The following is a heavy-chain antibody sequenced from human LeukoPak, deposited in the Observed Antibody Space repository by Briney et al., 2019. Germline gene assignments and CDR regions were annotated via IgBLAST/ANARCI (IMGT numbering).Heavy chain of an antibody. V-gene: IGHV7-4-1*02. Sequence: ASVKVSCKASGYTFTKYAMNWVRQAPGQGLEWMGWINTKSGNPTYTQGFTGRFVFSLDTSVSTAYLQISSLKAEDSAVYFCARRIRAPADSSAYRNPGDGYWGQGTLVTVSS. D-gene: IGHD3-22*01. J-gene: IGHJ4*02. CDR3: ARRIRAPADSSAYRNPGDGY. CDR1: GYTFTKYA. CDR2: INTKSGNP.